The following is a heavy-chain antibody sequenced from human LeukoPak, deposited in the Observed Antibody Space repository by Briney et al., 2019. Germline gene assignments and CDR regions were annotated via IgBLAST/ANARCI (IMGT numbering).Heavy chain of an antibody. J-gene: IGHJ4*02. CDR2: IYPGDSDT. D-gene: IGHD2-2*01. Sequence: GESLKISCKGSGYSFTSYWIGWVRQMPGKGLEWMGIIYPGDSDTRYTPSFQGQVIISADKSTGTVYLQWTSLKASDTAIYYCARLECSSTTCPFAYWGQGTLVTVSS. CDR1: GYSFTSYW. CDR3: ARLECSSTTCPFAY. V-gene: IGHV5-51*01.